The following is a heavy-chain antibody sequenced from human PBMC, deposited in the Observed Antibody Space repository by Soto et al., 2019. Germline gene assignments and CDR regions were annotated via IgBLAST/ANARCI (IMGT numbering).Heavy chain of an antibody. CDR1: GFTFSSYG. V-gene: IGHV3-30*18. CDR2: ISYDGSNK. CDR3: AKDGTGPGKTYNWFDP. D-gene: IGHD3-10*01. J-gene: IGHJ5*02. Sequence: QVQLVESGGGVVQPGRSLRLSCAASGFTFSSYGMHWVRQAPGKGLEWVAVISYDGSNKYYADSVKGRFTISRDNSKNTLYLQMNSLRAEDTAVYYCAKDGTGPGKTYNWFDPWGQGTLVTVSS.